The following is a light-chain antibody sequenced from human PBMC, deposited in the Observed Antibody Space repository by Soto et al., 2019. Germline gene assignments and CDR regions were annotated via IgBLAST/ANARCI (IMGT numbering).Light chain of an antibody. Sequence: SYELTQPLSVSVALGQTARITCGGNNIGSKNVHWYQQKPGQAPVLVIYRDSNRPSGIPERFSGSNSGNTATLTISRAQAGDEADYYCQVWDSSTGGWVFGGGTQLTVL. CDR1: NIGSKN. J-gene: IGLJ3*02. CDR3: QVWDSSTGGWV. CDR2: RDS. V-gene: IGLV3-9*01.